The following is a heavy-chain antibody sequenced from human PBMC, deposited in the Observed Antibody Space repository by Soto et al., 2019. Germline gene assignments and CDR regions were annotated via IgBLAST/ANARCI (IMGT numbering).Heavy chain of an antibody. J-gene: IGHJ4*02. V-gene: IGHV5-51*01. CDR2: IYPGDSDT. D-gene: IGHD3-10*01. Sequence: GEALKSFCKGSWYSFSHCLVGWGGQMPGKGLEWMGIIYPGDSDTRYSPSFQGQVTISADKSISTAYLQWSSLKASDTAMYYCARLLSGTLRHFDYWGQGTLVTVSS. CDR3: ARLLSGTLRHFDY. CDR1: WYSFSHCL.